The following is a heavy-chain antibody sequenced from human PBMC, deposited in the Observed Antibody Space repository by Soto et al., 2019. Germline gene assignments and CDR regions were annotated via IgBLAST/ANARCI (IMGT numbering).Heavy chain of an antibody. CDR1: GFTFSSYA. CDR2: ISGSGGST. CDR3: AKAQVVPAAMPIARGKDY. D-gene: IGHD2-2*01. J-gene: IGHJ4*02. Sequence: EVQLLESGGGLVQPGGSLRLSCAASGFTFSSYAMSWVRQAPGKGLEWVSAISGSGGSTYYADSVKGRFTISRDNSKNTLYLQMNSLRAEDTAVYYCAKAQVVPAAMPIARGKDYWGQGTLVTVSS. V-gene: IGHV3-23*01.